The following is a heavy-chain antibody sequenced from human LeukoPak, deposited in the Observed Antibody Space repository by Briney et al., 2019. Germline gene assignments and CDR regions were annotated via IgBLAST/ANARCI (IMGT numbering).Heavy chain of an antibody. J-gene: IGHJ4*02. V-gene: IGHV4-34*01. D-gene: IGHD3-9*01. Sequence: SETLSLTCTVHGGSFTGHYWGWIRQSPGKGLDWIGEINHSGATNYNSSLKSRVIISVDTSKNQFSLKLNSVTAADTAVYYCASSRYYDFLTGYWVYYFDYWGQGTLVTVSS. CDR2: INHSGAT. CDR3: ASSRYYDFLTGYWVYYFDY. CDR1: GGSFTGHY.